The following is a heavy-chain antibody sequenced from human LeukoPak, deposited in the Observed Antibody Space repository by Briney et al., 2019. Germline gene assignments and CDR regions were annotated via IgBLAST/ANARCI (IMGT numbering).Heavy chain of an antibody. Sequence: SETLSLTCSVSGDSISYFYWSWIRQAAGKGLEWIGRTSSSGNTDYNASLKSRVTMSVDTSKNQLSLKVISVTAADTAVYYCARAPRDYYDSSGYYGRIWYFDLWGRGTLVTVSS. J-gene: IGHJ2*01. V-gene: IGHV4-4*07. D-gene: IGHD3-22*01. CDR1: GDSISYFY. CDR3: ARAPRDYYDSSGYYGRIWYFDL. CDR2: TSSSGNT.